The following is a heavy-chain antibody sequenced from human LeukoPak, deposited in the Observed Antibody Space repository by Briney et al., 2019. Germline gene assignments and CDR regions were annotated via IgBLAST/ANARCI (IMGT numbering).Heavy chain of an antibody. V-gene: IGHV1-18*01. J-gene: IGHJ3*02. CDR1: GYTFTSHY. CDR2: ISGYNGKT. CDR3: ARVICSGDSCYPPSAVDI. Sequence: ASVKVSCKTSGYTFTSHYVGWVRQAPGAGLEWMGWISGYNGKTNYAQKLQGRVTMTTDTSTTTAYMELRSLRSDDTAVYYCARVICSGDSCYPPSAVDIWGQGTMLTVSS. D-gene: IGHD2-15*01.